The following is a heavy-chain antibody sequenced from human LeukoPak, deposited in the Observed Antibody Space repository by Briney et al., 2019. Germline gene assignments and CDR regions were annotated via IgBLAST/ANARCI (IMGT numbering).Heavy chain of an antibody. Sequence: GGSLRLSCAASGFTFSSYSMNWVSQAPGKGLEWVSYISSSSSTIYHADSVKGRFTISRDNAKNSLYLQMNSLRAEDTAVYYCARENYYYYYMDIWGKGTTVTVSS. CDR1: GFTFSSYS. CDR2: ISSSSSTI. J-gene: IGHJ6*03. V-gene: IGHV3-48*04. CDR3: ARENYYYYYMDI.